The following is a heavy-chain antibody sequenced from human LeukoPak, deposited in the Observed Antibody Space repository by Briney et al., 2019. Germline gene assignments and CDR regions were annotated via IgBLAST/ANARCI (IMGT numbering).Heavy chain of an antibody. J-gene: IGHJ3*02. V-gene: IGHV4-59*12. CDR3: ARERYSGYRAFDI. D-gene: IGHD5-12*01. Sequence: SETLSLTCTVSGGSISSYYWSWIRQPPGKGLEWIGYIYYSGSTNYNPSLKSRVTISVDTSKNQFSLKLSSVTAADTAVYYCARERYSGYRAFDIWGQGTMVTVSS. CDR1: GGSISSYY. CDR2: IYYSGST.